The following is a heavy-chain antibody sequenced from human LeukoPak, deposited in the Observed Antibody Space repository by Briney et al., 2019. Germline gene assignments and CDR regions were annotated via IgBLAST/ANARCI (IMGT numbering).Heavy chain of an antibody. D-gene: IGHD1-26*01. J-gene: IGHJ6*03. CDR3: AKGRGWEASYYYYYMDV. CDR2: ISSSGSTI. V-gene: IGHV3-48*03. CDR1: GFTFSSYE. Sequence: GGSLRLSCAASGFTFSSYEMNWVRQAPGKGLEWVSYISSSGSTIYYADSVKGRFTISRDNAKNTLYLQMNSLRAEDTAVYYCAKGRGWEASYYYYYMDVWGKGTTVTISS.